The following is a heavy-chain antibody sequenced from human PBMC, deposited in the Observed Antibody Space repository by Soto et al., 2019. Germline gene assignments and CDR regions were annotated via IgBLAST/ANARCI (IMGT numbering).Heavy chain of an antibody. CDR3: ARGKSYYGSGKGIYDYYSLDV. Sequence: SVKFSCNSSGGTFSSYAISWVRQAPGQGLEWMGGVIPVFGLATYAQKVQGRVTITADKSTNTAYMEVSSLRSEDTAVYYCARGKSYYGSGKGIYDYYSLDVWGQGTTVTVSS. D-gene: IGHD3-10*01. CDR2: VIPVFGLA. V-gene: IGHV1-69*17. CDR1: GGTFSSYA. J-gene: IGHJ6*02.